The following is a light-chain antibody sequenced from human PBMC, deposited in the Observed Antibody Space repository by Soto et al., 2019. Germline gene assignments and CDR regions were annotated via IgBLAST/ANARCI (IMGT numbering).Light chain of an antibody. V-gene: IGKV3-15*01. CDR1: QSVSSS. Sequence: EIVMTQSPATLSVSPRERATLSYRASQSVSSSLAWYQQRPGQAPRLLIYGASTRATDIPARFSGSGSGTEFTLTITNLQSEDFAIYYCQHYNNWSTFGQGTRLEIK. CDR3: QHYNNWST. J-gene: IGKJ5*01. CDR2: GAS.